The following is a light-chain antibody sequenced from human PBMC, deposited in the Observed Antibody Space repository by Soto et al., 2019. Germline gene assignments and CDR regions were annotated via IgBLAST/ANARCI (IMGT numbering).Light chain of an antibody. CDR2: GAS. CDR3: QQYDSSTRT. Sequence: IVLTQSPGTLSLSPGERATLSWGASQSVSSRSLAWYQQKPGQAPRLLMSGASSRAADIPDRFSVSGSGTDFTLTINRLENEDFAVYYCQQYDSSTRTFGQGTKVDIK. CDR1: QSVSSRS. V-gene: IGKV3-20*01. J-gene: IGKJ1*01.